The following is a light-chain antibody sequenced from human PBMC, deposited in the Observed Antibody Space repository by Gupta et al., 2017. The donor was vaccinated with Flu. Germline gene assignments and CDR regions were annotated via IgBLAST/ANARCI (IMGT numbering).Light chain of an antibody. J-gene: IGLJ2*01. CDR1: SPRNSY. CDR2: AKN. V-gene: IGLV3-19*01. CDR3: NSRDSSDNHQAV. Sequence: SSELTQDPAVSVALGQTVRSTCQGDSPRNSYASWYQQKPGQAPFLVIYAKNIRPSGIPARFSGSSSGNTASLTITGAQAEDEADYYCNSRDSSDNHQAVFGGGTKLTVL.